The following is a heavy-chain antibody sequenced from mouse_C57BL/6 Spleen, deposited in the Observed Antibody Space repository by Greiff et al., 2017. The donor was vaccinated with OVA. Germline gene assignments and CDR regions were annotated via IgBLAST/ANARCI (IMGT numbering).Heavy chain of an antibody. CDR3: AREGSWRRNSYYCDY. CDR2: IYPSDSEP. V-gene: IGHV1-61*01. J-gene: IGHJ2*01. CDR1: GYTFTSYW. Sequence: QVQLQQPGAELVRPGSSVKLSCKASGYTFTSYWMDWVKQRPGQGLEWIGNIYPSDSEPHYNQKFKDKATLTVDKSSSTAYMQLRRLTSEDSAVYYSAREGSWRRNSYYCDYGGQGTTLTVSS.